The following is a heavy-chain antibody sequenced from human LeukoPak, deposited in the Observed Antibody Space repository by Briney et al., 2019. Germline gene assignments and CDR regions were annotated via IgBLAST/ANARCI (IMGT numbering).Heavy chain of an antibody. V-gene: IGHV1-46*01. CDR3: AREVGARYSNAFDI. CDR1: GYSFTSHY. CDR2: INPSGSST. D-gene: IGHD1-26*01. J-gene: IGHJ3*02. Sequence: ASVKVSCKASGYSFTSHYMHWVRQAPGQGLEWMGLINPSGSSTLYAQKFQGRVTMTRDMSTTTDYMELSSLRSEDTAVYYCAREVGARYSNAFDIWGQGTMVTVSS.